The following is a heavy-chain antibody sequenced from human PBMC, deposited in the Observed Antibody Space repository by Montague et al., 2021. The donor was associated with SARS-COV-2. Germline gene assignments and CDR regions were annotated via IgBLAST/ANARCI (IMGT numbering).Heavy chain of an antibody. J-gene: IGHJ4*02. CDR1: GSSVSSYY. CDR3: ASGNPGTTFGGPYYIDS. Sequence: SETLSLTCIVSGSSVSSYYWSWIRQPPGKGLEWIGYIYDSGSTNYNPSLKSRVTISVDTSKNQFSLKLSSVTAADTAEYYCASGNPGTTFGGPYYIDSWGQGTLVTVSA. CDR2: IYDSGST. D-gene: IGHD3-10*02. V-gene: IGHV4-59*02.